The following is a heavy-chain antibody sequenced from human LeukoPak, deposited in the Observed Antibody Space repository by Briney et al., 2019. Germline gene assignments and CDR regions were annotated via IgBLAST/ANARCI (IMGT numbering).Heavy chain of an antibody. Sequence: QSGALTRPSCAASGLTVSSDYMSWVRQAPGKGLEWVSVIYSGGGTYYADSVRGRFTISRDNSKNTLYLQLNSLRAEDTAVYYCARYPYSTPSWSDPWGEGT. D-gene: IGHD6-6*01. J-gene: IGHJ5*02. CDR1: GLTVSSDY. CDR2: IYSGGGT. CDR3: ARYPYSTPSWSDP. V-gene: IGHV3-66*01.